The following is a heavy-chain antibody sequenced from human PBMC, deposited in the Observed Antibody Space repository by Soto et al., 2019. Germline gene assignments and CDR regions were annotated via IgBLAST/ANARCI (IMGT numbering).Heavy chain of an antibody. CDR2: INHSGST. CDR3: ARGAYDYIWGSYRRKYYYYYMDV. V-gene: IGHV4-34*01. D-gene: IGHD3-16*02. CDR1: GGSFSAYY. J-gene: IGHJ6*03. Sequence: PSEPLSLTCAVSGGSFSAYYWSWIRQPPGPGLVWIGEINHSGSTNYNPSLKSRVTISVDTSKNQFSLKLSSVTAADTAVYYCARGAYDYIWGSYRRKYYYYYMDVWGKGTTVT.